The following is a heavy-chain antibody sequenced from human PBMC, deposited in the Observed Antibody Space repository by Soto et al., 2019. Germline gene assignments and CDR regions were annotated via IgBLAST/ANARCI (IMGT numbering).Heavy chain of an antibody. V-gene: IGHV1-46*03. Sequence: ASVKVSCKASGYTFTSYYMHWVRQAPGQGLEWMGIINPSGGSTSYAQKFQGRVTMTRDTSTSTVYMELSSLRSEDTAVYYCARGSYVDIVATIPSAFDYWGQGTLVTV. J-gene: IGHJ4*02. CDR1: GYTFTSYY. CDR3: ARGSYVDIVATIPSAFDY. D-gene: IGHD5-12*01. CDR2: INPSGGST.